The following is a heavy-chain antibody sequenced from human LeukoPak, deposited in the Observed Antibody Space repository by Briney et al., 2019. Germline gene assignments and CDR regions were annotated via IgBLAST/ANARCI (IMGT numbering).Heavy chain of an antibody. V-gene: IGHV3-23*01. CDR2: ITGSSASA. Sequence: PGGSLRLSCAASGFTFSSYAMSWVRQAPGKGLEWVSSITGSSASAYYADSVKGRFTISRDNSKNTLNLQMNSLRAEDTAVYYCARDSGYYDSSGYRSLDYWGQGTLVTVSS. CDR1: GFTFSSYA. D-gene: IGHD3-22*01. J-gene: IGHJ4*02. CDR3: ARDSGYYDSSGYRSLDY.